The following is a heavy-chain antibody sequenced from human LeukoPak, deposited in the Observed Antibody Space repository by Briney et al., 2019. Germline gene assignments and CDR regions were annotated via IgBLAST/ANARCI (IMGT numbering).Heavy chain of an antibody. CDR1: GGSFSGYY. CDR2: INHSGIT. CDR3: ARSTYYNILTGYYGYFDL. Sequence: SETLSLTCAVYGGSFSGYYWSWIRQPPGKGLEWIGEINHSGITNYNPSLKSRVTISVDTSKNQFSLKLSSVTAVDTAVYYCARSTYYNILTGYYGYFDLWGRGTLVTVSS. D-gene: IGHD3-9*01. J-gene: IGHJ2*01. V-gene: IGHV4-34*01.